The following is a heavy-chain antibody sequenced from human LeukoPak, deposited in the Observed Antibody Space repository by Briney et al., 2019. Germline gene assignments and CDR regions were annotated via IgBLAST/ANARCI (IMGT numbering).Heavy chain of an antibody. CDR1: GYTFTGYY. J-gene: IGHJ4*02. CDR3: ARDWTRIAAGTGY. D-gene: IGHD6-13*01. Sequence: GASVKVSCKASGYTFTGYYMHWVRQAPGQGLEWMGWINPNSGGTNYAQKFQGRVTMTRDTSISTAYMELSRLRSDDTAVYYCARDWTRIAAGTGYWGQGTLVTVSS. V-gene: IGHV1-2*02. CDR2: INPNSGGT.